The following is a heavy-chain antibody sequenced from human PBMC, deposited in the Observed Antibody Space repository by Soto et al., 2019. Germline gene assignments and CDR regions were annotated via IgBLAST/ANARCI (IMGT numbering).Heavy chain of an antibody. CDR2: ISGGGGST. Sequence: GGSLRLSCAASGFTFNTYAMNWVRQVPGKGLEWVASISGGGGSTYYADSVKGRFTISRDTSKNTLYLQMNSLSAGDTAVYYCAKGFIVVVTAIRPDDNFDVWGQGTMVTVSS. V-gene: IGHV3-23*01. CDR3: AKGFIVVVTAIRPDDNFDV. J-gene: IGHJ3*01. D-gene: IGHD2-21*02. CDR1: GFTFNTYA.